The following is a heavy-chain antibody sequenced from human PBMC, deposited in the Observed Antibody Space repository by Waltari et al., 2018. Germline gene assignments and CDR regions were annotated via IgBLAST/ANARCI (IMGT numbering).Heavy chain of an antibody. CDR1: GFSISYFW. J-gene: IGHJ4*02. V-gene: IGHV3-74*01. CDR2: IVGDGTTT. D-gene: IGHD1-1*01. CDR3: TRDWRHMAFDY. Sequence: EIHLLESGGGLVQPGGSLRLSCTGSGFSISYFWMHGVRLASGKGLLGVSRIVGDGTTTTYADSVKGRFTISRDNAKNTVYLDMSSLRVEDTAVYFCTRDWRHMAFDYWGQGTRVTVSS.